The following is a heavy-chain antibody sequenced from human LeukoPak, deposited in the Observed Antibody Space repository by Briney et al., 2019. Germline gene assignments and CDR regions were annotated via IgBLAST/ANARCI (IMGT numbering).Heavy chain of an antibody. CDR1: GGSFSGYY. V-gene: IGHV4-34*01. J-gene: IGHJ4*02. Sequence: SETLSLTCAVYGGSFSGYYWSWIRQPPGKGPEWIGEINHSGSTNYNPSLKSRVTISVDTSKNQFSLKLSSVTAADTAVYYCARAPGIAVAGAGPYGSAFDYWGQGTLVTVSS. CDR3: ARAPGIAVAGAGPYGSAFDY. CDR2: INHSGST. D-gene: IGHD6-19*01.